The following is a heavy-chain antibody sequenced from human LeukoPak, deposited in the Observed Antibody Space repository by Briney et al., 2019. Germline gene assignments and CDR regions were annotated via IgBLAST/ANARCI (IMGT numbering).Heavy chain of an antibody. CDR1: GGSISSYY. D-gene: IGHD1-7*01. CDR2: IYYSGST. Sequence: SETLSLTCTVSGGSISSYYWSWIRQPPGKGLEWIGYIYYSGSTNYNPSLKSRVTISVDTSKNQFSLKLSSVTAADTAVYYCAAVITGTTYYFDYWGQGTLVTVSS. V-gene: IGHV4-59*08. J-gene: IGHJ4*02. CDR3: AAVITGTTYYFDY.